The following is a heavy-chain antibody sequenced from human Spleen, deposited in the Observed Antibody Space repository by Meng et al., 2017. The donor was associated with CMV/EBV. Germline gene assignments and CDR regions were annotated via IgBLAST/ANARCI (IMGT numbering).Heavy chain of an antibody. V-gene: IGHV1-18*01. D-gene: IGHD2-15*01. J-gene: IGHJ4*02. Sequence: ASVKVSCKASGGTFNIYAISWVRQAPGQGLEWMGWISTYNGNTNYAQKLQGRVIMTTDTSTTTAYMELRSLTSDDTAVYYCARDSRQGFCTGGSCYCDYWGQGTLVTVSS. CDR1: GGTFNIYA. CDR2: ISTYNGNT. CDR3: ARDSRQGFCTGGSCYCDY.